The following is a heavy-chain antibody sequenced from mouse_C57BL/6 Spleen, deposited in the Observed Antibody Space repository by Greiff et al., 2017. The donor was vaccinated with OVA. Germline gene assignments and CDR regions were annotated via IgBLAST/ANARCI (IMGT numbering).Heavy chain of an antibody. CDR2: IDPSDSYT. V-gene: IGHV1-69*01. J-gene: IGHJ2*01. CDR3: AREDY. Sequence: VQLQQPGAELVMPGASVKLSCTASGYTFTSYWMHWVKQRPGQGLEWIGEIDPSDSYTNYTQKFKGKSTLTVDKSSSTAYLQLSSLTSEDAAVYYCAREDYWGQGTTLTVSS. CDR1: GYTFTSYW.